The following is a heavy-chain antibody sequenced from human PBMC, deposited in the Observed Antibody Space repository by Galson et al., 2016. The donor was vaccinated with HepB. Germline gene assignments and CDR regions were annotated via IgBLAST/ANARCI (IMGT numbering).Heavy chain of an antibody. CDR3: ARVVGRGVYDGRFDY. D-gene: IGHD5/OR15-5a*01. Sequence: CAISGDSVSSNSAAWNWIRQSPSRGLEWLGRAYDRSKGYSDYAESVYSRIPINTDTSKYQFSLQLNSVTPEDTAAYYCARVVGRGVYDGRFDYWGQGILVTVSS. CDR1: GDSVSSNSAA. J-gene: IGHJ4*02. CDR2: AYDRSKGYS. V-gene: IGHV6-1*01.